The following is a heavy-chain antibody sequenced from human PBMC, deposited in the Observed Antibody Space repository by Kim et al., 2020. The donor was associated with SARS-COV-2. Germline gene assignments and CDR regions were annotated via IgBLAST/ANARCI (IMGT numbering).Heavy chain of an antibody. Sequence: GGSLRLSCAASGFTFSSYAMSWVRQAPGKGLEWVSAISGSGGSTYYGDSVQGRFTNSRDNSKNTLYLQMNSLRAEDTAVYYCAKARVVRGVIGTFDYWGQGSRVTVSS. CDR2: ISGSGGST. V-gene: IGHV3-23*01. CDR3: AKARVVRGVIGTFDY. J-gene: IGHJ4*02. D-gene: IGHD3-10*01. CDR1: GFTFSSYA.